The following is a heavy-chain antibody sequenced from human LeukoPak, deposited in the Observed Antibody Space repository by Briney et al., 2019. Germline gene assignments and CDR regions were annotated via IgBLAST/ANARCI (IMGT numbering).Heavy chain of an antibody. V-gene: IGHV4-34*01. D-gene: IGHD2-2*01. CDR3: ARARYCSSTSCYRILNWFDP. CDR1: GESFSGYY. CDR2: INHSGST. J-gene: IGHJ5*02. Sequence: SETLSLTCAVYGESFSGYYWSWIRQPPGKGLEWIGEINHSGSTNYNPSLKSRVTISVDTSKNQFSLKLSSVTAADTAVYYCARARYCSSTSCYRILNWFDPWGQGTLVTVSS.